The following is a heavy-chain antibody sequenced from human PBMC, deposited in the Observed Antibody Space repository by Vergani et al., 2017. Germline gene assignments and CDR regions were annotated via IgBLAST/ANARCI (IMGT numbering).Heavy chain of an antibody. Sequence: EVQLVESGGGLVQPGGSLRLSCAASGFTFSSYWMSWVRQAPGKGLEWVANIKQDGSEKYYVDSVKGRFTISRDNAKNSLYLQMNSLRAEDTAVYYCARVFSSGWYRLKAVKYYFDYWGQGTLVTVSS. CDR1: GFTFSSYW. J-gene: IGHJ4*02. V-gene: IGHV3-7*01. CDR3: ARVFSSGWYRLKAVKYYFDY. CDR2: IKQDGSEK. D-gene: IGHD6-13*01.